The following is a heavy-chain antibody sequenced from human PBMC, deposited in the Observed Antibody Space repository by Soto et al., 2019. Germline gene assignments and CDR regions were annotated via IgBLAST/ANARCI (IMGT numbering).Heavy chain of an antibody. J-gene: IGHJ4*02. Sequence: QVQLQQWGAGPLKPSETLSLTCAVYGGSFSGYSWSWIRQPPGKGLEWIGEISHSGSSNYNPSLKTRVTISVDTSKNQFSLRLSSVTAADTAVYYCARGRKGYSGTWYVDWGQGTLVAVSS. V-gene: IGHV4-34*01. CDR1: GGSFSGYS. D-gene: IGHD6-13*01. CDR2: ISHSGSS. CDR3: ARGRKGYSGTWYVD.